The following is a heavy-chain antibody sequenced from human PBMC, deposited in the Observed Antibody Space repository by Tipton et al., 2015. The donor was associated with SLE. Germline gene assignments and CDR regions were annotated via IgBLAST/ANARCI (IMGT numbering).Heavy chain of an antibody. CDR1: GGSISSGSYP. CDR2: IYASGST. V-gene: IGHV4-61*10. Sequence: LRLSCTVSGGSISSGSYPWSWIRKPAGKGLEWIGYIYASGSTHYNPSLKSRVTMSVDTSKNQFSLKLRSVTAADTAVYYCARDPYYYDSSEGLAFDIWGPGTMVTVS. CDR3: ARDPYYYDSSEGLAFDI. D-gene: IGHD3-22*01. J-gene: IGHJ3*02.